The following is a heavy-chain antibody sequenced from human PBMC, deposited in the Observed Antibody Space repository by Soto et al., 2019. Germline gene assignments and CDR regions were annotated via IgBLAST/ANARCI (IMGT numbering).Heavy chain of an antibody. CDR2: IKPDGSDK. D-gene: IGHD3-22*01. Sequence: PGGSLRLSCATSGFTFGTYWMTWVRQAPGKGLEWVANIKPDGSDKYYVDSVKGRFTMSRDNAWNSLYLQMSSLRVEETAVYFRSRFNYYEGCGFPDYRGRGTLVTVSS. CDR1: GFTFGTYW. V-gene: IGHV3-7*01. CDR3: SRFNYYEGCGFPDY. J-gene: IGHJ4*02.